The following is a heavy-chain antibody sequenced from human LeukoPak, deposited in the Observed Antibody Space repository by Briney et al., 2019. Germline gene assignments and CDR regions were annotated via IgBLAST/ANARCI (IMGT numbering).Heavy chain of an antibody. V-gene: IGHV3-73*01. Sequence: PGGSLKLSCAASGFTFSGSAKHWVRQASGKGLEWVGRIRSKANSYATVYAASVKGRFTISRDDSKNTAYLQMNSLKTEDTADYYCTRSYSSSCLDYWGQGTLVTVSS. CDR3: TRSYSSSCLDY. CDR1: GFTFSGSA. J-gene: IGHJ4*02. CDR2: IRSKANSYAT. D-gene: IGHD6-13*01.